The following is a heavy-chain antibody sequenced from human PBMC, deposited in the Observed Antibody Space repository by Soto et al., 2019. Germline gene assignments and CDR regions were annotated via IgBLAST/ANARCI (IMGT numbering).Heavy chain of an antibody. V-gene: IGHV1-46*03. Sequence: ASVKVSCKASGYTFTTYYIHWVRQAPGQGLDWVGMINPNDGGTAYAQKFQGRVTVTRDTPTSSVYMELSSLRSEDTAVYYCSRELYCSGRSCYSATDYWGQGTLVTVSS. D-gene: IGHD2-15*01. J-gene: IGHJ4*02. CDR1: GYTFTTYY. CDR3: SRELYCSGRSCYSATDY. CDR2: INPNDGGT.